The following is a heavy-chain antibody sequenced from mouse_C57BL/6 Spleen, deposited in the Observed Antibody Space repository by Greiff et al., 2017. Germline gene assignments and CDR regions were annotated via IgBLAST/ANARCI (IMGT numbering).Heavy chain of an antibody. CDR1: GFTFSSYA. Sequence: DVKLQESGGGLVKPGGSLKLSCAASGFTFSSYAMSWVRQTPEKRLEWVATISDGGSYTYYPDNVKGRFTISRDNAKNNLYLQMSHLKSEDTAMYYCARDGNIVTRGAMDYWGQGTSVTVSS. V-gene: IGHV5-4*01. CDR3: ARDGNIVTRGAMDY. J-gene: IGHJ4*01. CDR2: ISDGGSYT. D-gene: IGHD2-5*01.